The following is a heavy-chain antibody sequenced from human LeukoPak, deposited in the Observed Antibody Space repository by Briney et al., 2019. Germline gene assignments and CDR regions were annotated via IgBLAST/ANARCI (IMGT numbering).Heavy chain of an antibody. V-gene: IGHV4-34*01. Sequence: SETLSLTCAVYGGSFSGYYWSWIRQPPGKGLEWIGETNHSGSTNYNPSLKSRVTISVDTSKNQFSLKLSSVTAADTAVYYCARTMVRGVDYWGQGTLVTVSS. J-gene: IGHJ4*02. CDR1: GGSFSGYY. CDR3: ARTMVRGVDY. D-gene: IGHD3-10*01. CDR2: TNHSGST.